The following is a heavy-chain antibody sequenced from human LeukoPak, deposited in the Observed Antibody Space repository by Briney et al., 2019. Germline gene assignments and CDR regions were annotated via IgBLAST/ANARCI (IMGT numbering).Heavy chain of an antibody. V-gene: IGHV4-61*01. J-gene: IGHJ6*03. CDR2: IYYSGST. CDR3: ARDSGYDYYYYYYMDV. Sequence: KASETLSLTCTVSGGSISSSSYYWSWIRQPPGKGLEWIGYIYYSGSTNYNPSLKSRVTISVDTSKNQFSLKLSSVTAADTAVYYCARDSGYDYYYYYYMDVWGKGTTVTVSS. D-gene: IGHD5-12*01. CDR1: GGSISSSSYY.